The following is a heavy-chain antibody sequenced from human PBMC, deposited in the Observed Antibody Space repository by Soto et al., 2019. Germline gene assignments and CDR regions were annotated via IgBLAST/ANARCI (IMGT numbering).Heavy chain of an antibody. V-gene: IGHV1-2*02. Sequence: VASVKVSCKASEYTLTGYYMNWVRQAPGQGLEWMGWINPKSGDTRYAQKFQGRVTMTRDTSISTAYMELSRLRSDDTAVYYCARDLAGNDHFDYWGQGTLVTVYS. CDR1: EYTLTGYY. CDR2: INPKSGDT. D-gene: IGHD6-19*01. CDR3: ARDLAGNDHFDY. J-gene: IGHJ4*02.